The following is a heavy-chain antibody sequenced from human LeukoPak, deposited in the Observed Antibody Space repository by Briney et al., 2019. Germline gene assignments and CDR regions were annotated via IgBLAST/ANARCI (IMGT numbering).Heavy chain of an antibody. CDR1: GGSISSYY. Sequence: SETLSLTCTVSGGSISSYYWSWIRQPPGKGLEWIGYIYYSGSTNYNPSLKSRVTISVDTSKNQFSLKLSSVTAADTAVYYCARDSWNYGSSVDVWGQGTTVTVSS. CDR3: ARDSWNYGSSVDV. CDR2: IYYSGST. D-gene: IGHD1-7*01. V-gene: IGHV4-59*01. J-gene: IGHJ6*02.